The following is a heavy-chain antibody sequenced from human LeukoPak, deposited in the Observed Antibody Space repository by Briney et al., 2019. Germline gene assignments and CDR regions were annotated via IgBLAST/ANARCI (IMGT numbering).Heavy chain of an antibody. V-gene: IGHV3-30-3*01. CDR2: ISYDGSNK. Sequence: PGGSLRLSCAASGFTFSSYAMHWVRQAPGKGLEWVAVISYDGSNKYYADSVKGRFTSSRDNSKNTLYLQMNSLRAEDTAVYYCARTKYSRVDYFDYWGQGTLVTVSS. J-gene: IGHJ4*02. D-gene: IGHD6-19*01. CDR3: ARTKYSRVDYFDY. CDR1: GFTFSSYA.